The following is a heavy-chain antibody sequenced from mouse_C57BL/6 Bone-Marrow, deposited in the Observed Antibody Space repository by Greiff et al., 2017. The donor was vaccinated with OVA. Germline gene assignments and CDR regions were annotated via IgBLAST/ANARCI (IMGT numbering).Heavy chain of an antibody. D-gene: IGHD3-2*02. V-gene: IGHV1-22*01. CDR2: INPNNGGT. CDR1: GYTFTDYN. Sequence: VQLQQSGPELVKPGASVKMSCKASGYTFTDYNMHWVKQSHGKSLEWIGYINPNNGGTSYNQKFKGKATLTVNQSSSTAYMELRSLTSEDSAVYYCARQLRIPYAMDYWGQGTSVTVSA. J-gene: IGHJ4*01. CDR3: ARQLRIPYAMDY.